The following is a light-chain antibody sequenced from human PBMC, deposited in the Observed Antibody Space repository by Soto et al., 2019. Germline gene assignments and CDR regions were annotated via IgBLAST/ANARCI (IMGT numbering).Light chain of an antibody. CDR3: QQHSKWPIT. CDR1: QSVDSD. CDR2: GIS. V-gene: IGKV3-15*01. Sequence: EIVMTQSPGTLSLSPGETATLSCRASQSVDSDYLAWCQQKPGQAPRLLVYGISTRATDIPARFSGSGSGTEFTLTISSLQSEDFGIYYCQQHSKWPITFGQGTRLEIK. J-gene: IGKJ5*01.